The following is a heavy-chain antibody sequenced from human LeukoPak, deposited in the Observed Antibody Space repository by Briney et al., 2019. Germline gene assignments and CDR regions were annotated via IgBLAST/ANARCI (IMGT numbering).Heavy chain of an antibody. CDR1: GDSITTTSYY. V-gene: IGHV4-39*01. Sequence: SETLSLTCSVSGDSITTTSYYWAWIRQPPEKGLEWLGSIYYTGGTQYSPSLKSRLTMSVDTSKNQFSLKLNSVTAADTAVYYCARHGGTRITLVEVYYFDYWGQGALVTVSS. CDR2: IYYTGGT. J-gene: IGHJ4*02. D-gene: IGHD4-11*01. CDR3: ARHGGTRITLVEVYYFDY.